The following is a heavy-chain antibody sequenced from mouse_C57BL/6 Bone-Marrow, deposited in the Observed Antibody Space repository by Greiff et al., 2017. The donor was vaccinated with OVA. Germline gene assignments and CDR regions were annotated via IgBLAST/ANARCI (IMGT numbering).Heavy chain of an antibody. CDR2: ISNGGGST. J-gene: IGHJ4*01. CDR3: ARQGYDVDYYAMDY. CDR1: GFTFSDYY. D-gene: IGHD3-2*02. Sequence: EVMLVESGGGLVQPGGSLKLSCAASGFTFSDYYMYWVRQTPEKRLEWVAYISNGGGSTYYPDTVKGRFTISRDNAKNTLYLQMSRLKSEDTAMYYCARQGYDVDYYAMDYWGQGTSVTVSS. V-gene: IGHV5-12*01.